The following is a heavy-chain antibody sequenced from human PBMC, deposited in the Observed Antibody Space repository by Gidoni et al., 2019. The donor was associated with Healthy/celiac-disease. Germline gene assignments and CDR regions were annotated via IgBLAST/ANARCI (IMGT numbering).Heavy chain of an antibody. Sequence: YGSYSMNWVRQAPGKGLEWVSSISSSSSYIYYADSVKGRFTISRDNAKNSLYLQMNSLRAEDTAVYYCARVGRAFDIWGQGTMVTVSS. CDR3: ARVGRAFDI. J-gene: IGHJ3*02. V-gene: IGHV3-21*01. D-gene: IGHD1-26*01. CDR2: ISSSSSYI. CDR1: YGSYS.